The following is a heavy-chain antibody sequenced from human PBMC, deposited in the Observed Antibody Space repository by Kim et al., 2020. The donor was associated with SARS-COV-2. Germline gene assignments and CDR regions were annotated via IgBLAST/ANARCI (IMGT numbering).Heavy chain of an antibody. J-gene: IGHJ4*01. CDR3: ARAREKSFDY. CDR1: GFSFSSRG. Sequence: GGSLRLSCAASGFSFSSRGIHWVRQAPGKGLEWVAVISNDETYKNYADSVKGRFTISRDNSKNTVDLQMNSLRVEDTAVYYCARAREKSFDYWGHGTLVTVSS. V-gene: IGHV3-30*03. CDR2: ISNDETYK.